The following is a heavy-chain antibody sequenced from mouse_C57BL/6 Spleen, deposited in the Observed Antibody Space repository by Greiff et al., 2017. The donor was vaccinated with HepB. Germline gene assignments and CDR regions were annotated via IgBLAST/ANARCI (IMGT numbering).Heavy chain of an antibody. CDR2: IDPSDSYT. CDR3: ARFPYGYDRYFDY. J-gene: IGHJ1*03. Sequence: QVQLQQPGAELVRPGTSVKLSCKASGYTFTSYWMHWVKQRPGQGLEWIGVIDPSDSYTNYNQKFKGKATLTVDTSSSTAYMQLSSLTSEDSAVYYCARFPYGYDRYFDYWGTGTTVTVSS. CDR1: GYTFTSYW. D-gene: IGHD2-2*01. V-gene: IGHV1-59*01.